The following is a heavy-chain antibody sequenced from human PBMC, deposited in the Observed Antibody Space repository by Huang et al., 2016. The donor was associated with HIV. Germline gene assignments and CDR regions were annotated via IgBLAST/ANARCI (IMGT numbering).Heavy chain of an antibody. CDR3: ATDLAAAAAFDI. V-gene: IGHV3-15*01. Sequence: EVQLMESGGGLVKPGGSLRLSCAASGFVVSNAWMNWVRQDTGKVLDGVGHIKGIQDGGTTDYAAPVKGRFTISRDDSKNTLSLQINSLRTDDTAFYYCATDLAAAAAFDIWGQGTMVTVSS. J-gene: IGHJ3*02. CDR2: IKGIQDGGTT. D-gene: IGHD6-25*01. CDR1: GFVVSNAW.